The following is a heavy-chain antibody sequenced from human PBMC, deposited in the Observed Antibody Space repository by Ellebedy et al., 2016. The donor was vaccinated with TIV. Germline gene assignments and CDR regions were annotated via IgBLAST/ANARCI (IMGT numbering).Heavy chain of an antibody. Sequence: MPSETLSLTCAVYGGSFSDYYWTWIRQRPGKGLEWIGDINHSGSTNYNPSFKSRVSISVDTSKNQFSLKLSSVTAADTAVYHCVRGGGNAFDIWGQGTKVTVSS. CDR3: VRGGGNAFDI. CDR1: GGSFSDYY. D-gene: IGHD3-16*01. J-gene: IGHJ3*02. CDR2: INHSGST. V-gene: IGHV4-34*01.